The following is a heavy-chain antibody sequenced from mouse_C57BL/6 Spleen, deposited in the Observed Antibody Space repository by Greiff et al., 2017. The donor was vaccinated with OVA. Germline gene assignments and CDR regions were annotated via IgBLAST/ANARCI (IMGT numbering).Heavy chain of an antibody. V-gene: IGHV1-64*01. J-gene: IGHJ2*01. CDR2: IHPNSGST. CDR3: ARSPYYYGSSLYYFDY. Sequence: VKLKQPGAELVKPGASVKLSCKASGYTFTSYWMHWVKQRPGQGLEWIGMIHPNSGSTNYNEKFKSKATLTVDKSSSTAYMQLSSLTSEDSAVYYCARSPYYYGSSLYYFDYWGQGTTLTVSS. CDR1: GYTFTSYW. D-gene: IGHD1-1*01.